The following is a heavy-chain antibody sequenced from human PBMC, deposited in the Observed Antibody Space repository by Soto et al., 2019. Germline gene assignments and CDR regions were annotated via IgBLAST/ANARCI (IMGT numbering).Heavy chain of an antibody. V-gene: IGHV3-7*03. J-gene: IGHJ4*02. D-gene: IGHD2-2*02. Sequence: EVQLVESGGGLVQPGGSLRLSCAASGFTLSNYWMSWVRQAPGKGLEWVANINQDGSQKFYLDSVDGRFTISRDNARNALYLQMNSLRAEDTAIYYCARIYCSSSSCYIDFWGQGILVTVSS. CDR2: INQDGSQK. CDR1: GFTLSNYW. CDR3: ARIYCSSSSCYIDF.